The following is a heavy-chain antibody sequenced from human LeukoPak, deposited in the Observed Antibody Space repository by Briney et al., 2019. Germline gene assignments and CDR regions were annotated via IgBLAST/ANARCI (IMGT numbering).Heavy chain of an antibody. Sequence: GGSLRLSCAASGFTFSSYDMYWVRQAPGKGLEWVSTIHNNGGTTYYADSVKGRFTISRDNSKNTLYLQMISLRAEDTALYYCASRSRGDAFDVWGQGTMVTVSS. V-gene: IGHV3-23*01. J-gene: IGHJ3*01. CDR1: GFTFSSYD. CDR3: ASRSRGDAFDV. CDR2: IHNNGGTT.